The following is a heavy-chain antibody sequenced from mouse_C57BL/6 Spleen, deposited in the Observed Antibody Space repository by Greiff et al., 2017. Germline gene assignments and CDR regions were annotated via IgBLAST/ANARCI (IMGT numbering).Heavy chain of an antibody. V-gene: IGHV14-2*01. J-gene: IGHJ3*01. CDR1: GFNIKDYY. D-gene: IGHD1-1*01. Sequence: VQLQQSGAELVKPGASVKLSCTASGFNIKDYYMHWVKQRTEQGLEWIGRIDPEDGETKYAPKFQGKATRTADTSSNKAYLQLSSLTSEDTAVYYCASPGSSSWFAYWGQGTLVTVSA. CDR2: IDPEDGET. CDR3: ASPGSSSWFAY.